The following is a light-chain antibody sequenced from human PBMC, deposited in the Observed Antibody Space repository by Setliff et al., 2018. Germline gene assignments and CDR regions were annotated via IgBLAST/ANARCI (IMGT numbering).Light chain of an antibody. V-gene: IGLV2-14*03. CDR2: DVS. J-gene: IGLJ2*01. CDR1: SSDVGGYNY. Sequence: QSVLAQPASVSGSPGQSISISCTGTSSDVGGYNYVSWYQQHPGKAPKLLISDVSHRPSGVSNRFTGSKSGNTASLTISGLQAEDEADYYCSSDTSISTLVVFCGGTKVTVL. CDR3: SSDTSISTLVV.